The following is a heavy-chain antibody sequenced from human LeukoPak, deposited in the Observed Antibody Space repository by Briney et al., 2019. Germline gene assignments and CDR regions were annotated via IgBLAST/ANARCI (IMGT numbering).Heavy chain of an antibody. V-gene: IGHV3-53*01. CDR3: ARERGSD. CDR1: GFTDSTIF. Sequence: GGSLRLSCEASGFTDSTIFMGWVRQAPGKGLERASIIHIGVTTYYADSVKGRFTISRDNFKNTLYLQMNSLRAEDTAVYYCARERGSDWGQGTLVTVSS. CDR2: IHIGVTT. D-gene: IGHD2-15*01. J-gene: IGHJ4*02.